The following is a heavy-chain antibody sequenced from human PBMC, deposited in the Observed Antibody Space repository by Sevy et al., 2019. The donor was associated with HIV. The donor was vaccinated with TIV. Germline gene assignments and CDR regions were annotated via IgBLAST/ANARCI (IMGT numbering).Heavy chain of an antibody. CDR1: GFTFSSYG. CDR3: AKDDLINIVVVVAATFDI. D-gene: IGHD2-15*01. V-gene: IGHV3-30*18. J-gene: IGHJ3*02. Sequence: GGSLRLSCAASGFTFSSYGMHWVRQAPGKGLEWVAVISYGGSNKYYADSVKGRFTISRDNSKNTLYLQMNSLRAEDTAVYYCAKDDLINIVVVVAATFDIWGQGTMVTVSS. CDR2: ISYGGSNK.